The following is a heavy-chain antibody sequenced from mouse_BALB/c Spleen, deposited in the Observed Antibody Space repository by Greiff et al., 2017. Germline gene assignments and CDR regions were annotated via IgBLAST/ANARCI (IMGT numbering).Heavy chain of an antibody. CDR1: GYTFTSYW. CDR2: IYPGNSDT. CDR3: TRPSPYYYAMDY. J-gene: IGHJ4*01. D-gene: IGHD2-10*01. V-gene: IGHV1-5*01. Sequence: EVQLQQSGTVLARPGASVKMSCKASGYTFTSYWMHWVKQRPGQGLEWIGAIYPGNSDTSYNQKFKGKAKLTAVTSTSTAYMELSSLTNEDSAVYYCTRPSPYYYAMDYWGQGTSVTVSS.